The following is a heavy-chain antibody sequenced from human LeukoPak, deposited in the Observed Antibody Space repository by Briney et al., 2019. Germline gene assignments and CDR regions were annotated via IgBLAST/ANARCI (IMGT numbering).Heavy chain of an antibody. CDR3: ARTTEGYAGGPGYYYYYYMDV. D-gene: IGHD5-12*01. J-gene: IGHJ6*03. Sequence: KPSETLSLTCTVSGGSISSSSYYWSWIRQPPGKGLEWIGYIYYSGSTHYNPSLKSRVTISVDTSKNQFSLKLRSVTAADTAVYYCARTTEGYAGGPGYYYYYYMDVWGKGTTVTISS. CDR1: GGSISSSSYY. CDR2: IYYSGST. V-gene: IGHV4-61*01.